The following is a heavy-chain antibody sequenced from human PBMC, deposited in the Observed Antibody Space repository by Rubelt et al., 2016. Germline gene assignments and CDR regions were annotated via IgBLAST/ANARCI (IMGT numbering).Heavy chain of an antibody. CDR1: GFTFSSYS. CDR2: ISSSSSYI. J-gene: IGHJ4*02. D-gene: IGHD2-21*01. Sequence: EVQLVESGGGLVKPGGSLRLSCAASGFTFSSYSMNWVRQAPGKGLEWVSSISSSSSYIYYADSVKGRFTISRDNAKNSLYPQMNSLRAEDTAVYYWAKAGVIDYWGQGTLVTDSS. V-gene: IGHV3-21*01. CDR3: AKAGVIDY.